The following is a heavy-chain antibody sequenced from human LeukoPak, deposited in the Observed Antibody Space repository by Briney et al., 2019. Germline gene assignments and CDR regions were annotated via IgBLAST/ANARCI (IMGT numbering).Heavy chain of an antibody. CDR2: ISSSSSYT. CDR1: GFTFSDYY. Sequence: GGSPRLSCAASGFTFSDYYMSWIRQAPGRGLEWVSYISSSSSYTNYADSVKGRFTISRDNAKNSLYLQMNSLRAEDTAVYYCASNVAGKGDYWGQGTLVTVSS. V-gene: IGHV3-11*06. J-gene: IGHJ4*02. D-gene: IGHD6-19*01. CDR3: ASNVAGKGDY.